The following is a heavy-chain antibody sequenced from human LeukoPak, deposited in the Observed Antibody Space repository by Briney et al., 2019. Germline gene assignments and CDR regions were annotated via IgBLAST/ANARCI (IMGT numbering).Heavy chain of an antibody. D-gene: IGHD2-2*01. CDR2: TYYRSTWYN. Sequence: SQTLSLTCAISGDSVSSNSVTWNWIRQSPSGGLEWLGRTYYRSTWYNDYAVSVRGRITVNPDTSKNQFSLHLNSVTPEDTAVYYCARRLTQYDCFDPWGQGILVTVSS. V-gene: IGHV6-1*01. CDR1: GDSVSSNSVT. J-gene: IGHJ5*02. CDR3: ARRLTQYDCFDP.